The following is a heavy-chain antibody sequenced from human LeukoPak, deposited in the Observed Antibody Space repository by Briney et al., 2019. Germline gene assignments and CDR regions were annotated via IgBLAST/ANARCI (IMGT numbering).Heavy chain of an antibody. CDR2: ISYDGSNK. CDR1: GFTFSSYA. D-gene: IGHD3-9*01. V-gene: IGHV3-30-3*01. CDR3: ARGPRDYDILTGPY. J-gene: IGHJ4*02. Sequence: GGSLRLSCAASGFTFSSYAMHWVRQAPGKGLEWVAVISYDGSNKYYADSVKGRFTISRDNSKNTLYLQMNSLRAEDTAVYYCARGPRDYDILTGPYWGQGTLVTVSS.